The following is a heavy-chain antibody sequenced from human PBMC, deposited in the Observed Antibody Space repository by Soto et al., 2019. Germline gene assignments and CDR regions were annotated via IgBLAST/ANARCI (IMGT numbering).Heavy chain of an antibody. D-gene: IGHD3-3*01. V-gene: IGHV4-30-4*01. CDR1: GGSISSGDYY. CDR2: IYYSGST. CDR3: ARTDYDFWSGYPALVDY. Sequence: SETLSLTCTVSGGSISSGDYYWSWIRQPPGKGLEWIGYIYYSGSTYYNPSLKSRVTISVDTSKNQFSLKLSSVTAADTAVYYCARTDYDFWSGYPALVDYWGQGTLVTVSS. J-gene: IGHJ4*02.